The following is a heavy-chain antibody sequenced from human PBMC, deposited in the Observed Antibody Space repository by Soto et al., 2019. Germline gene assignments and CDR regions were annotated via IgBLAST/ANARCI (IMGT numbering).Heavy chain of an antibody. V-gene: IGHV1-46*01. CDR1: GYSFITSYY. CDR3: ARDTGYDHDAFDI. J-gene: IGHJ3*02. D-gene: IGHD5-12*01. Sequence: ASVKVSCKASGYSFITSYYMHWVRQAPGQGLEWMGIINPTGSMTKYSQRFQGRHTMTRDTSTSTDYMELTTLTSEDTAVYFCARDTGYDHDAFDIWGQGTMVTVS. CDR2: INPTGSMT.